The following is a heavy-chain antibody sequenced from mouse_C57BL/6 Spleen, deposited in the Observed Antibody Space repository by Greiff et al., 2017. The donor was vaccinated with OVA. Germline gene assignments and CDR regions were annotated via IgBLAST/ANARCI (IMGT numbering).Heavy chain of an antibody. V-gene: IGHV5-16*01. J-gene: IGHJ1*03. CDR2: LNYDGSST. CDR1: GFTFSASY. CDR3: ARDHLRDWYVDV. Sequence: EVQLVESEGGLVPPGSSMNLSCTASGFTFSASYMAWVRPVPEKGLEWVAPLNYDGSSTYYLDSLKSRFIISRDNAKNILDRQMSSLKSEDTATYYCARDHLRDWYVDVGGTGTTVTVSS. D-gene: IGHD1-1*01.